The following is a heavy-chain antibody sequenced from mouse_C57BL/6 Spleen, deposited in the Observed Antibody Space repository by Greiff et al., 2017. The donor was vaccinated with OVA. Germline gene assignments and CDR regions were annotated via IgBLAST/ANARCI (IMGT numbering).Heavy chain of an antibody. D-gene: IGHD1-1*01. Sequence: QLKESGAELVKPGASVKISCKASGYAFSSYWMNWVKQRPGKGLEWIGQIYPGDGDTNYNGKFKGKATLTADKSSSTAYMQLSSLTSEDSAVYFCARSLNYYGSSPYYFDYWGQGTTLTVSS. CDR3: ARSLNYYGSSPYYFDY. CDR2: IYPGDGDT. CDR1: GYAFSSYW. V-gene: IGHV1-80*01. J-gene: IGHJ2*01.